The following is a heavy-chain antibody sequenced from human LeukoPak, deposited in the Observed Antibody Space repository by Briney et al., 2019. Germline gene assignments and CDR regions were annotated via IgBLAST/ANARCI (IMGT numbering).Heavy chain of an antibody. J-gene: IGHJ5*01. CDR1: GGSISSYY. CDR2: IYYSGST. Sequence: SDTLSLTCTVSGGSISSYYWRWIWQPPRKGLEWIGYIYYSGSTNYNPSLKSRVTISVDTSKNQFSLKLSSVTAADTAVYYCARDSPQGGLGRFDLWGQGTLVSVSS. V-gene: IGHV4-59*01. CDR3: ARDSPQGGLGRFDL. D-gene: IGHD1-26*01.